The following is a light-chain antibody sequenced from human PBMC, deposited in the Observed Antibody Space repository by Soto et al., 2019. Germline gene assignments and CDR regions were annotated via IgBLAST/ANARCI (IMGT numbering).Light chain of an antibody. J-gene: IGKJ1*01. CDR1: QSVXXSY. CDR3: QQYGSSLTWT. Sequence: EIVLTQSPXXLXXXXXXXXXXXXXXXQSVXXSYLAWYQQKPGQAPRLLIYGASSRATGIPDRFSGSGSGTDFTLTISRLEPEDVAVYYCQQYGSSLTWTFGQGTKVEIK. CDR2: GAS. V-gene: IGKV3-20*01.